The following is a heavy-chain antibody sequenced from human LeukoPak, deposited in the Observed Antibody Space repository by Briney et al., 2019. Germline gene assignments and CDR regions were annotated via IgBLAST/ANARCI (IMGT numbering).Heavy chain of an antibody. CDR3: ATVRVGAHRFDP. Sequence: ASVTVSCKVSGYTLTELSMHWVRQAPGKGLEWMGGFDPEDGETIYAQKFQGRVTMTEDTSTDTAYMELSSLRSEDTAVYYCATVRVGAHRFDPWGQGTLVTVSS. CDR2: FDPEDGET. CDR1: GYTLTELS. J-gene: IGHJ5*02. V-gene: IGHV1-24*01. D-gene: IGHD1-26*01.